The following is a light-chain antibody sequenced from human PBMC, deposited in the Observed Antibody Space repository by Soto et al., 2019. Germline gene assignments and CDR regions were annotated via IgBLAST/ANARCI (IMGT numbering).Light chain of an antibody. CDR3: PQYGSSGT. CDR1: QSVSNNY. CDR2: GAS. Sequence: DIVLTQSPGTLSLSAGERATLSGRASQSVSNNYLAWYQQKPGQGPRLLIYGASNRATGIPDRFSGSGSGTDFPLTISRLEPEDFAVYYCPQYGSSGTFGQGTQVDIK. J-gene: IGKJ1*01. V-gene: IGKV3-20*01.